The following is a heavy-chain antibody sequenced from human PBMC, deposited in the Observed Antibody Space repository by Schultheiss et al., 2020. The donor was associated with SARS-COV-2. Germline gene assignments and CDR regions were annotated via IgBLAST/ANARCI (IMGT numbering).Heavy chain of an antibody. D-gene: IGHD3-22*01. CDR3: ARDRGPSKYYYDSSGYYRYDDAFDI. CDR2: IWYDGSNK. J-gene: IGHJ3*02. Sequence: GGSLRLSCAASGFTFSSYGMHWVRQAPGKGLEWVAVIWYDGSNKYYADSVKGRFTISRDNSKNTLYLQMNSLRAEDTAVYYCARDRGPSKYYYDSSGYYRYDDAFDIWGQGTMVTVSS. CDR1: GFTFSSYG. V-gene: IGHV3-33*01.